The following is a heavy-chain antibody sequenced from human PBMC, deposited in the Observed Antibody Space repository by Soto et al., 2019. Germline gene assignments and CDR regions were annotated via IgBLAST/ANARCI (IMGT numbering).Heavy chain of an antibody. CDR3: AKRPLASWYCGGDCYPFDY. CDR1: GFTFSSYA. D-gene: IGHD2-21*02. V-gene: IGHV3-23*01. J-gene: IGHJ4*02. Sequence: GGSLRLSCXASGFTFSSYAMSWVRQAPGKGLEWVSAISGSGGSTYYADSVKGRFTISRDNSKNTLYLQMNSLRAEDTAVYYCAKRPLASWYCGGDCYPFDYWGQGTLVTVSS. CDR2: ISGSGGST.